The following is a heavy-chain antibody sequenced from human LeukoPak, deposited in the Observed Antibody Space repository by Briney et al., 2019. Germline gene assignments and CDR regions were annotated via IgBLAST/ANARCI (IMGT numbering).Heavy chain of an antibody. Sequence: SETLSLTCTVSGYSISSGYYWGWIRQPPGKGLEWTGSIDHSGSTYYNPSLKSRITISVDTSKNQFSLKLSSVTAADTAVYYCARGYYDYVWGSYRFDYWGQGTLVTVSS. V-gene: IGHV4-38-2*02. CDR1: GYSISSGYY. CDR3: ARGYYDYVWGSYRFDY. D-gene: IGHD3-16*02. CDR2: IDHSGST. J-gene: IGHJ4*02.